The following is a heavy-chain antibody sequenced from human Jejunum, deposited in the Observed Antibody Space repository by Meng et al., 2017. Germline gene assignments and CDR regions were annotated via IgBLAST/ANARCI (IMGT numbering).Heavy chain of an antibody. D-gene: IGHD1-26*01. V-gene: IGHV4-4*02. Sequence: QVQLQESGPGLVKPSGTLSLTCAVSGASISRTNWWSWVRQPPGKGLEWIGKIDPSESTHYNPSLKGRVTISADRSNKQFSLKLTSVTAADTAVYYCARSPYSGSALPFFDYWGQGSLVTVSS. J-gene: IGHJ4*02. CDR1: GASISRTNW. CDR2: IDPSEST. CDR3: ARSPYSGSALPFFDY.